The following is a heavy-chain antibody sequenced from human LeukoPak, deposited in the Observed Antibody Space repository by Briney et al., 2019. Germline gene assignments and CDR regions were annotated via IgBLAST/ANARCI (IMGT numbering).Heavy chain of an antibody. J-gene: IGHJ4*02. CDR2: ISASGQTI. D-gene: IGHD5-18*01. CDR1: GFSFSTYE. Sequence: GGSLRLSCAASGFSFSTYEFHWVRHAPGKGLEWVSYISASGQTIYYADSVRGRFTISRDNAKNSLYLQMNSLRDEDTAVYYCTRSGGSRYGYRALELPPTPVDRGQGTLVTVSS. V-gene: IGHV3-48*03. CDR3: TRSGGSRYGYRALELPPTPVD.